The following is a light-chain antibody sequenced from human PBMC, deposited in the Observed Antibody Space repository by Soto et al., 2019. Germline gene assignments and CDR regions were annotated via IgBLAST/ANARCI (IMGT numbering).Light chain of an antibody. CDR1: QSISSSY. Sequence: EIVLTQSPGALSLSPGKRATLSCRASQSISSSYLAWYQQRPGQAPRLLIYGASSRATGIPARFSGSGSGAEFNLTISSLQSEDFAVYYCQQYNNWPPGTLGQGTKVDIK. CDR3: QQYNNWPPGT. V-gene: IGKV3-15*01. J-gene: IGKJ1*01. CDR2: GAS.